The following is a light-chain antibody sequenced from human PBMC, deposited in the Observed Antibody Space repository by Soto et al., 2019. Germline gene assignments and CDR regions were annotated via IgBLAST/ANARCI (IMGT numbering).Light chain of an antibody. Sequence: QSALTQPPSASGSPGQSVTISCTGTSSDVGGYNYVSWYQQHPGKAPKLMIYEVIKRPSGVPDRFSGSKSGNTASLTVSGLQAEDEADYYCSSYTTSSTRVFGGGTKVTVL. V-gene: IGLV2-8*01. CDR2: EVI. CDR3: SSYTTSSTRV. J-gene: IGLJ3*02. CDR1: SSDVGGYNY.